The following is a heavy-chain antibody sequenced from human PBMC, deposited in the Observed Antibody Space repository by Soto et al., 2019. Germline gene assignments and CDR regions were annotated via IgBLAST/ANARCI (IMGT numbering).Heavy chain of an antibody. V-gene: IGHV3-23*01. CDR2: ISGSGDST. D-gene: IGHD3-10*01. CDR1: GFTFSSYA. Sequence: GGSLRLSCAASGFTFSSYAMSWVRQAPGKGLEWVSAISGSGDSTYYAESVKGRFTITRDNSKNTLYRQMNSLRAEDTAVYYCAKTPSFRAFDYWGQGTLVTVSS. CDR3: AKTPSFRAFDY. J-gene: IGHJ4*02.